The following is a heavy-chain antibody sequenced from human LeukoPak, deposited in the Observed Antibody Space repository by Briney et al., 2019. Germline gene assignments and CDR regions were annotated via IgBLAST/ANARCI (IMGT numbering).Heavy chain of an antibody. J-gene: IGHJ6*02. CDR2: IYPGDSDT. CDR3: ARRSTFGVYGMDV. Sequence: GESLKISCKGSGYSFTNYWIGWVRQMPGKGLEWMGIIYPGDSDTRYSPSFQGQVTISADKSISTAYLQWSSLKASDTAMYYCARRSTFGVYGMDVWGQGTTVTVSS. CDR1: GYSFTNYW. V-gene: IGHV5-51*01. D-gene: IGHD3-16*01.